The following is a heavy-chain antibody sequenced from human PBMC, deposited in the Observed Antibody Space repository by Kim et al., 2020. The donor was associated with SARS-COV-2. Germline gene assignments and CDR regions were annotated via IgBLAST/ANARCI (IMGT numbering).Heavy chain of an antibody. CDR3: AKLAPIVVVPAAIRGADAFDI. D-gene: IGHD2-2*02. V-gene: IGHV3-23*01. Sequence: GGSLRLSCAASGFTFSSYAMSWVRQAPGKGLEWVSAISGSGGSTYYADSVKGRFTISRDNSKNTLYLQMNSLRAEDTAVYYCAKLAPIVVVPAAIRGADAFDIWGQGTMVTVSS. CDR1: GFTFSSYA. CDR2: ISGSGGST. J-gene: IGHJ3*02.